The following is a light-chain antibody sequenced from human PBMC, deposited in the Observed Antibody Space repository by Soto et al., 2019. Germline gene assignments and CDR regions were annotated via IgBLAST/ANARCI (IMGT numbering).Light chain of an antibody. CDR1: SSNIGAGYD. CDR3: QSYDSSLNGL. J-gene: IGLJ2*01. V-gene: IGLV1-40*01. CDR2: GNS. Sequence: QSVLTQPPSVSGAPGQRVTISCTGSSSNIGAGYDVHWYQQLPGTAPKLLIYGNSNRTSGVPDRFSGSKSGTSASLAITGRQAEDEADYYCQSYDSSLNGLFGGGTKLTVI.